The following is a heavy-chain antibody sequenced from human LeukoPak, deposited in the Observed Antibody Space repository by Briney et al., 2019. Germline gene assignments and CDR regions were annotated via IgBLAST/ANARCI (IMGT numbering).Heavy chain of an antibody. CDR1: GFTFSSYE. J-gene: IGHJ4*02. CDR3: ARIDYDSSGYYLDY. CDR2: ISSSGSTI. V-gene: IGHV3-48*03. D-gene: IGHD3-22*01. Sequence: GGSLRPSCAASGFTFSSYEMNWVRQAPGKGLEWVSYISSSGSTIYYADSVKGRFTISRDNAKNSLYLQMNSLRAEDTAVYYCARIDYDSSGYYLDYWGQGTLVTVSS.